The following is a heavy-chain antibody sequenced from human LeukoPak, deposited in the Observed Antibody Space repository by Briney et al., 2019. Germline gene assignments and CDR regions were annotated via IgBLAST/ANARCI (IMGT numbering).Heavy chain of an antibody. J-gene: IGHJ4*02. CDR1: GFTFSSYS. CDR2: ISSSSSYI. V-gene: IGHV3-21*01. CDR3: ARDKALYDILTGEPFDY. D-gene: IGHD3-9*01. Sequence: GGSLRLSCAASGFTFSSYSMNWVRQAPGKGLEWVSSISSSSSYIYYADSVKGRFTISRDNAKNSLYLQMNGLRAEDTAVYYCARDKALYDILTGEPFDYWGQGTLVTVSS.